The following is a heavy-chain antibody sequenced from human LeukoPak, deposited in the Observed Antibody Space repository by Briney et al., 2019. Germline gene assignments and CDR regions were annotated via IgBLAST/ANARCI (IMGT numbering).Heavy chain of an antibody. CDR3: ARDNSVRDEAWWSNP. CDR2: ISPIGGST. D-gene: IGHD5-24*01. J-gene: IGHJ5*02. V-gene: IGHV1-46*01. CDR1: GHTFTSNY. Sequence: ASVKVSCKAFGHTFTSNYMHWVRQAPGQGPEWMGGISPIGGSTNYAQKFQGRVTLTRDTSTSTDYMELSSLRSEDTAVYYCARDNSVRDEAWWSNPWGQGNLVTVSS.